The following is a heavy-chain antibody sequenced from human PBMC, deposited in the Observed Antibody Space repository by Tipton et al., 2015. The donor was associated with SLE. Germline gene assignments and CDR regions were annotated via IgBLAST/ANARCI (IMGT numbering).Heavy chain of an antibody. Sequence: LSLTCTVSGGSISSYYWSWIRQPPGKGLEWIGYIYYSGSTNYNPSLKSRVTISVDTSKNQFSLKLSSVTAADTAVYYCARRWMGAVRGRDAFDIWGQGTMVTVSS. CDR1: GGSISSYY. V-gene: IGHV4-59*01. CDR3: ARRWMGAVRGRDAFDI. J-gene: IGHJ3*02. CDR2: IYYSGST. D-gene: IGHD3-16*01.